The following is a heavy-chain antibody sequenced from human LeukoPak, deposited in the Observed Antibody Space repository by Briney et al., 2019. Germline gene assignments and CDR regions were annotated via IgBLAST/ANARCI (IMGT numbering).Heavy chain of an antibody. Sequence: GGSLRLSCAASGFTFSSYAMSWVRQAPGKGLEWVSAISGSGGSTYYADSVKGRFTISRDSSKNTLYLQMNSLRAEDTAVYYCAKVASKGTIFGVVTFDYWGQGTLVTVSS. CDR3: AKVASKGTIFGVVTFDY. D-gene: IGHD3-3*01. V-gene: IGHV3-23*01. CDR2: ISGSGGST. CDR1: GFTFSSYA. J-gene: IGHJ4*02.